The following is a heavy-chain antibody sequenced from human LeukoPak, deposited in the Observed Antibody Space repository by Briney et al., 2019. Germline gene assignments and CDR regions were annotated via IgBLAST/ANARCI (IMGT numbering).Heavy chain of an antibody. CDR3: VRVKLVRTTSGRAFDV. Sequence: GESLRLSCAASGFTFSDHYMDWVRQAPGKGREWVGRIKNKANSYTTEYAASVKGRFTISRDDSKNSLCLQMSSLTNEDTAVYYCVRVKLVRTTSGRAFDVWGQGTMVTVSS. CDR2: IKNKANSYTT. D-gene: IGHD4/OR15-4a*01. CDR1: GFTFSDHY. J-gene: IGHJ3*01. V-gene: IGHV3-72*01.